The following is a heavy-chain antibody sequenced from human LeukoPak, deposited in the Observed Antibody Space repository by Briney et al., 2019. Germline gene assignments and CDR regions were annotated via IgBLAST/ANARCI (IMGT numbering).Heavy chain of an antibody. J-gene: IGHJ5*02. CDR1: GFTFTTYY. V-gene: IGHV1-46*01. CDR3: ARDNSVEDTAWWFDP. Sequence: ASVKVSCKASGFTFTTYYMHWVRQAPGQGLEWMGIINPSGGSTSYAQKFQGRVTMTRDMSTSTDYMELSSLRSEDTAVYYCARDNSVEDTAWWFDPWGQGTLVTVSS. D-gene: IGHD4-23*01. CDR2: INPSGGST.